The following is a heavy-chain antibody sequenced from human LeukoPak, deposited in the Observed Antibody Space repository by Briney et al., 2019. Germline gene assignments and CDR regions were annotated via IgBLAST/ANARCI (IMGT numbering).Heavy chain of an antibody. V-gene: IGHV3-23*01. Sequence: GGSLRLSCAASGFTFSSYGTSWVRQAPGKGLEWVPAISGSGGSTYYADSVKGRFTISRDNSKNTLYLQMNSLRAEDTAVYYCAKDSAGWFDPWGQGTLVTVSS. CDR1: GFTFSSYG. D-gene: IGHD3-10*01. J-gene: IGHJ5*02. CDR3: AKDSAGWFDP. CDR2: ISGSGGST.